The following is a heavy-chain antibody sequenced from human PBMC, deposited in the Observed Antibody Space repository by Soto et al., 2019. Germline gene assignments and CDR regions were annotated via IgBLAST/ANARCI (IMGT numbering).Heavy chain of an antibody. J-gene: IGHJ6*03. CDR2: ISGSGGSP. CDR3: AKDLSVLRFLEWLPHYYYYYMDV. D-gene: IGHD3-3*01. CDR1: GFTFSSYA. V-gene: IGHV3-23*01. Sequence: GGSLRLSCAASGFTFSSYAMSWVRQAPGKGLEWVSAISGSGGSPYYADSVKGRFTISRDNSKNTLYLQMNSLRAEDTAVYYCAKDLSVLRFLEWLPHYYYYYMDVWGKGTTVTISS.